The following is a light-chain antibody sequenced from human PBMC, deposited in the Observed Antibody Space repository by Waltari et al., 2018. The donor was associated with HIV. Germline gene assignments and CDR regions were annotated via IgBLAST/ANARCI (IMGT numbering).Light chain of an antibody. V-gene: IGKV2-30*01. Sequence: EALITPSLLFLAVAVGQPTSISCKSIQSLLYSDGHHYLFWFHMRPGQSPRRLIYKVSYRDSGVPRRFSGSGAGTEFTLSITRVEAEDAGLYFCMQVRYWPHTFGQGTNLQV. CDR2: KVS. CDR1: QSLLYSDGHHY. CDR3: MQVRYWPHT. J-gene: IGKJ2*01.